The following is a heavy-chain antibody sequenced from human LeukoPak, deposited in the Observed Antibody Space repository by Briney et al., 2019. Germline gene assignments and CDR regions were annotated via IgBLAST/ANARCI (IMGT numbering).Heavy chain of an antibody. Sequence: ASVKVSCKASGYTFTGYYIHWVRQAPGQGLEWMGWINPNSGGTNYAQKFQGRVTMTRDTSISTAYMEPTKLRSDDTAVYYCARAGMMGRSLWWFDPWGQGTLVTVSS. V-gene: IGHV1-2*02. CDR1: GYTFTGYY. CDR2: INPNSGGT. CDR3: ARAGMMGRSLWWFDP. J-gene: IGHJ5*02. D-gene: IGHD3-16*01.